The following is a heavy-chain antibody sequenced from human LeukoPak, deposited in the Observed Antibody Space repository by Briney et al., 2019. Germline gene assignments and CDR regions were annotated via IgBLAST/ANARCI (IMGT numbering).Heavy chain of an antibody. V-gene: IGHV4-39*01. J-gene: IGHJ5*02. CDR3: ARHEYSGSYYGLSWFDP. Sequence: SSETLSLTCTVSGGSISSSGYYWGWIRQPPGKGLEWIASIYYSESTYYNPSLKSRVTISVDTSKNQLSLKLSSLTAADTAVYYCARHEYSGSYYGLSWFDPWGQGTLVTVSS. CDR2: IYYSEST. CDR1: GGSISSSGYY. D-gene: IGHD1-26*01.